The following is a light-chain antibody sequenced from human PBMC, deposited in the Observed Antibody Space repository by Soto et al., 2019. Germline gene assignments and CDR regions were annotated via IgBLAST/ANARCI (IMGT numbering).Light chain of an antibody. Sequence: EIVMTQSPATLSVSPGERATLSCRASQSVSSNLARYQQKPGQAPRLLIYGASTRATGIPARFSGSGSGTEFTHTISSLQSEDFAVYYCQQYNNWPWTFGQGTKVDIK. CDR2: GAS. CDR1: QSVSSN. CDR3: QQYNNWPWT. J-gene: IGKJ1*01. V-gene: IGKV3-15*01.